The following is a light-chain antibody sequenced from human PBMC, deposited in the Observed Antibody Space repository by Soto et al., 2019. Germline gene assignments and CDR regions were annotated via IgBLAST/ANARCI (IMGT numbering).Light chain of an antibody. CDR2: GAS. CDR3: LQYGGLPRT. Sequence: EIVLTQSPGTLSLSPGEGATLSCRASQSVSSSYLAWYQQKPGQAPRLLIYGASSRATGIPDRFSGSGSGTDFTLTITRLEPEDFAVYFCLQYGGLPRTFDQGTKVEIK. J-gene: IGKJ1*01. CDR1: QSVSSSY. V-gene: IGKV3-20*01.